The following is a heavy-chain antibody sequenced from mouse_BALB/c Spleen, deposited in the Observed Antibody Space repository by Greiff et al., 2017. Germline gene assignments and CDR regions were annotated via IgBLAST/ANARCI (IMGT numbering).Heavy chain of an antibody. CDR1: GYAFSSYW. CDR3: ASNYEFAY. CDR2: IYPGDGDT. V-gene: IGHV1-80*01. D-gene: IGHD2-1*01. Sequence: QVQLQQSGAELVRPGSSVKISCKASGYAFSSYWMNWVKQRPGQGLEWIGQIYPGDGDTNYNGKFKGKATLTADKSSSTAYMQLSSLTSEDSAVYFCASNYEFAYWGQGTLVTVSA. J-gene: IGHJ3*01.